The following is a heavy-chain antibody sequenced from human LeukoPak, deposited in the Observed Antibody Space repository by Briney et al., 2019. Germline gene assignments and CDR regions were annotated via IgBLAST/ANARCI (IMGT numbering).Heavy chain of an antibody. J-gene: IGHJ4*02. D-gene: IGHD6-13*01. CDR3: ARGRIAAAGTMGY. CDR1: GYTFIDYY. V-gene: IGHV1-2*02. Sequence: ASVKVSRKAFGYTFIDYYIHWVRQAPGQGLEWMGWINLDSSGTNYAQTFQGRVTMTWDTSISTAYMELSSLRSEDTAVYYCARGRIAAAGTMGYWGQGTLVTVSS. CDR2: INLDSSGT.